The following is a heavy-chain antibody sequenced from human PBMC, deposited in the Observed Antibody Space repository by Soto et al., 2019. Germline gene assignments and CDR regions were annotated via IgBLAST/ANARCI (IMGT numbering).Heavy chain of an antibody. V-gene: IGHV3-30*03. CDR2: ISNDGITK. Sequence: QVQLVESGGGVVQPGRSLRLSCAASGFTFSTFAMHWVRQAPGKGLEWVAVISNDGITKYYADSVKGRFTISRDNSKNTLFLEMNSRRAEDTAVYYGYSSGWWGQGALVTVSS. D-gene: IGHD6-19*01. CDR3: YSSGW. CDR1: GFTFSTFA. J-gene: IGHJ4*02.